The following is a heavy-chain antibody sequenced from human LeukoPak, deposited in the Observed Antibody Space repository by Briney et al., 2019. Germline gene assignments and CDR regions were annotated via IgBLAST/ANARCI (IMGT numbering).Heavy chain of an antibody. J-gene: IGHJ3*02. CDR2: IKQDGSEK. CDR1: GFTFSNYW. V-gene: IGHV3-7*01. CDR3: ARDNRYTGNYLDAFDI. D-gene: IGHD3-16*02. Sequence: GGSLRLSCAASGFTFSNYWMSWVRQAPGKGLEWVANIKQDGSEKYYVDSVKGRFTISRDNSKNTLYMQMNNLRVEDTAVYFCARDNRYTGNYLDAFDIWGQGTLVTVSS.